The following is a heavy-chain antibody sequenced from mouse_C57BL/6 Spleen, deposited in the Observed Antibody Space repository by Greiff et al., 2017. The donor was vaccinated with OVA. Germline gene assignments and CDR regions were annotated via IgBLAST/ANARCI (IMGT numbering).Heavy chain of an antibody. Sequence: QVQLQQPGAELVRPGSSVKLSCKASGYTFTSYWMHWVKQRPIQGLEWIGNIYPSDSETHYNQKFKDKATLTVDKSSSTAYMQLSSLTSEDSAVYYCARSPFYAMDYWGQGTSVTVSS. CDR3: ARSPFYAMDY. V-gene: IGHV1-52*01. J-gene: IGHJ4*01. CDR1: GYTFTSYW. CDR2: IYPSDSET.